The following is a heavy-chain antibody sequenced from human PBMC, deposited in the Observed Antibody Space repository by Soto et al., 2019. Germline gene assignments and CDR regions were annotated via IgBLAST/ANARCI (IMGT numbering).Heavy chain of an antibody. V-gene: IGHV3-30*18. D-gene: IGHD2-15*01. CDR3: VKDEERYCSCVSCYGYGMDV. CDR1: GFTFSSYG. CDR2: ISYDGSNK. J-gene: IGHJ6*02. Sequence: QVQLVESGGGVVQPGRSLRLSCAASGFTFSSYGMHWVRQAPGKGLEWVAVISYDGSNKYYADSVKGRFTISRDNSKNTLYLQMNSLRAEDTAVYYCVKDEERYCSCVSCYGYGMDVWGQGPTVTVSS.